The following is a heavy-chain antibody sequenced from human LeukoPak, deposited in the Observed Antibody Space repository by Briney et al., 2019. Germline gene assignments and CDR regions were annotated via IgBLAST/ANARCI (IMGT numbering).Heavy chain of an antibody. CDR3: ARDEAIFGAGYYYGMDV. D-gene: IGHD3-3*01. Sequence: SETLSLTCAVYGGSFSGYYWSWIRQRPGKGLEWIGYINHSGSTYYNPSLKSRVSISLDTSQNHFSLRLSSVTAADTAVYYCARDEAIFGAGYYYGMDVWGQGTTVTVSS. CDR1: GGSFSGYY. J-gene: IGHJ6*02. V-gene: IGHV4-34*09. CDR2: INHSGST.